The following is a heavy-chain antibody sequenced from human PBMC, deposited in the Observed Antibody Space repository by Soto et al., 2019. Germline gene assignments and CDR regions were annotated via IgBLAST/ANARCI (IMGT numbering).Heavy chain of an antibody. CDR3: ARGDQYDILHRYYAMDV. CDR1: GFTFNKFD. Sequence: QVQLVESGGGVVQPGTSLRLSCVASGFTFNKFDMHWIRQTPDKRLQWVAFIAYDGINKYYTGSVKGRFSVSRDNSKNTVSLQMNNLGLEDTATYFCARGDQYDILHRYYAMDVWGRGTLVTVSS. V-gene: IGHV3-30-3*01. J-gene: IGHJ2*01. D-gene: IGHD3-16*02. CDR2: IAYDGINK.